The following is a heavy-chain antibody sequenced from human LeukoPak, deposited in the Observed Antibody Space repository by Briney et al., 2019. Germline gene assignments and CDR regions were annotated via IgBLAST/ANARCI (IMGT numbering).Heavy chain of an antibody. V-gene: IGHV3-23*01. CDR3: AKYVGATPKLGLDY. CDR2: ISGSGGST. D-gene: IGHD1-26*01. CDR1: GFTFSSYG. J-gene: IGHJ4*02. Sequence: PGGSLRLSCAASGFTFSSYGMSWVRQAPGKGLEWVSAISGSGGSTYYADSVKGRFTISRDNSKNTLYLQMNSLRAEDTAVYYCAKYVGATPKLGLDYWGQGTLVTVSS.